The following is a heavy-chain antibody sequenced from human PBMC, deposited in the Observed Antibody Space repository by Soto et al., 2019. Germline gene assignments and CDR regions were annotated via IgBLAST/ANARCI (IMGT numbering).Heavy chain of an antibody. Sequence: QVQLVESGGGVVQPGRSLRLSCAASGFTFSSYAMHWVRQAPGKGLEWVAVISYDGSNKYYADSVKGRFTISRDNSKNTLYLQMNSLRAEDTAVYYCARDFIAVAGTLGDYWGQGTLFTVSS. CDR2: ISYDGSNK. D-gene: IGHD6-19*01. J-gene: IGHJ4*02. CDR3: ARDFIAVAGTLGDY. CDR1: GFTFSSYA. V-gene: IGHV3-30-3*01.